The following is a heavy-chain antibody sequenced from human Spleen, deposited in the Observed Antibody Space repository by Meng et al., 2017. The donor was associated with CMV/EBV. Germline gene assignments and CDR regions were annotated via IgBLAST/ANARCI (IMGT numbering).Heavy chain of an antibody. CDR3: ARVKGYYDGSGYPYFDH. CDR2: IYHSGNN. J-gene: IGHJ4*02. D-gene: IGHD3-22*01. V-gene: IGHV4-34*01. CDR1: GGPFSGDY. Sequence: GSLRLSCAVHGGPFSGDYWSWIRQTPGKGLEWIGEIYHSGNNNYNPSLKSRVTMSIDKSNNQFSLNLSSVTAADAAVYYCARVKGYYDGSGYPYFDHWGQGTLVTVSS.